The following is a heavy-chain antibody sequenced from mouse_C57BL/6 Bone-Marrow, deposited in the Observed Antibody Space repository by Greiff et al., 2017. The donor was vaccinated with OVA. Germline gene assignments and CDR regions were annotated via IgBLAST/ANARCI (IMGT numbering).Heavy chain of an antibody. D-gene: IGHD2-1*01. V-gene: IGHV1-53*01. CDR1: GYTFTSYW. CDR2: LNPSKGGT. J-gene: IGHJ1*03. CDR3: ARGWANYYASDTVWYFDV. Sequence: QVHVKQPGTELVKPGASVKLSCKASGYTFTSYWMHWVKQRPGQGLEWIGNLNPSKGGTNYNEKFKSKAKLTVDKSSSPAYMQLSSLTSVDSAVYNCARGWANYYASDTVWYFDVWGTGTTVTVSS.